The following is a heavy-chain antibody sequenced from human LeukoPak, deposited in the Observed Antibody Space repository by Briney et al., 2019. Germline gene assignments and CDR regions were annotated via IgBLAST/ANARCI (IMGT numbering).Heavy chain of an antibody. Sequence: GGSLRLSCAASGFTFSSYGMHWVRQAPGKGLEWVAVIWYDGSNKYYADSVKGRFTISRDNSKNTLYLQMSSLRAEDTAVYYCARDPPLDYGDYVGAPDYWGQGTLVTVSS. CDR3: ARDPPLDYGDYVGAPDY. CDR1: GFTFSSYG. CDR2: IWYDGSNK. V-gene: IGHV3-33*01. J-gene: IGHJ4*02. D-gene: IGHD4-17*01.